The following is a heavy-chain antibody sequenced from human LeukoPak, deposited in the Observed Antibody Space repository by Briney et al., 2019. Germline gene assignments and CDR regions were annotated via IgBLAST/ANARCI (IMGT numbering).Heavy chain of an antibody. Sequence: KSGGSLRLSCAASGFTFSSYSMNWVRQAPGKGLEWVSSISSSSSYIYYADSVKGRFTISRDNAKNSLYLQMNSLRAEDTAVYYCARGRLRTSRHDAFDIWGQGTMVTVSS. J-gene: IGHJ3*02. D-gene: IGHD4-17*01. CDR2: ISSSSSYI. CDR1: GFTFSSYS. V-gene: IGHV3-21*01. CDR3: ARGRLRTSRHDAFDI.